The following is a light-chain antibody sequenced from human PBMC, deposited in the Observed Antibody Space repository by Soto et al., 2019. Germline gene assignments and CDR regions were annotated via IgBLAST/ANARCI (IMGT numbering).Light chain of an antibody. CDR3: QQYKTWWT. CDR1: QGISSW. Sequence: IQMTQSPSTLSASVGDRVTITCRASQGISSWLAWYQLKPGRAPEILISDASDLKSGVPSRFRGSGSGTDFTLTISGLQPDDSATYYCQQYKTWWTFGQGTTGDIK. J-gene: IGKJ1*01. CDR2: DAS. V-gene: IGKV1-5*01.